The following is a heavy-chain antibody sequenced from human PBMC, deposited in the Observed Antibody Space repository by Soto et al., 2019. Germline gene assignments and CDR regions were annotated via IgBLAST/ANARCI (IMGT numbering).Heavy chain of an antibody. CDR2: IYYSGST. J-gene: IGHJ6*02. CDR1: GGSISSGDYY. CDR3: ARDLKRSSSWYPQSYYYYGMDV. V-gene: IGHV4-30-4*01. Sequence: SETLSLTCTVSGGSISSGDYYWSWIRQPPGKGLEWIGYIYYSGSTYYNPSLKSRVTISVDTSKNQFSLKLSSVTAADTAVYYCARDLKRSSSWYPQSYYYYGMDVWGQGTTVTVSS. D-gene: IGHD6-13*01.